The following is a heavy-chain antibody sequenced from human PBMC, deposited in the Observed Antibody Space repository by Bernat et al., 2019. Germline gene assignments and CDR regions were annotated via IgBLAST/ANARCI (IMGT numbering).Heavy chain of an antibody. Sequence: EVQLLESGGGLVQPGGSLRLSCAASGFTFSSYAMSWVRQAPGKGLEWVSAISGSGGSTYYADSVKGRFTISRDNSKNTLYLQMNSLRAEDTAVYYCAPRYHSTYYYYGMDVWGQGTTVTVSS. CDR1: GFTFSSYA. V-gene: IGHV3-23*01. J-gene: IGHJ6*02. CDR2: ISGSGGST. CDR3: APRYHSTYYYYGMDV. D-gene: IGHD2-2*01.